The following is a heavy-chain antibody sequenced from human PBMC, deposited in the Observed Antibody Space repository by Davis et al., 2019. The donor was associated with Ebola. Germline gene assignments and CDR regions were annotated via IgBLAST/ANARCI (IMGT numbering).Heavy chain of an antibody. CDR1: GFTFSSYG. CDR3: ANAPTTVTTLGMDV. Sequence: GESLKISCAASGFTFSSYGMHWVRQAPGKGLEWVAVIWYDGSNKYYADSVKGRFTISRDNSKNTLYLQMNSLRAEDTAVYYCANAPTTVTTLGMDVWGQGTTVTVSS. D-gene: IGHD4-11*01. CDR2: IWYDGSNK. J-gene: IGHJ6*02. V-gene: IGHV3-30*02.